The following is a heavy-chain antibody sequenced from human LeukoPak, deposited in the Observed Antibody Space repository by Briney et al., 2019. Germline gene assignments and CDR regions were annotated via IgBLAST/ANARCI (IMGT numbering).Heavy chain of an antibody. V-gene: IGHV4-59*01. CDR1: GGSISSYY. CDR3: AREEQGGSDAFDI. J-gene: IGHJ3*02. Sequence: SETLSLTCTVSGGSISSYYWSWIRQPPGKGLEWIGYIYYSGSTNYNPSLKSRVTISVDTSKNQFSLKLSSVTAADTAVYYCAREEQGGSDAFDIWGQGTMVTVSS. CDR2: IYYSGST.